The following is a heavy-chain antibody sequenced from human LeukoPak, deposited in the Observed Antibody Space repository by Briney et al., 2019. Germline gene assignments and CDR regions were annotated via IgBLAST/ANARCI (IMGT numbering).Heavy chain of an antibody. CDR2: ISADGSVT. CDR1: GFTFSRYW. J-gene: IGHJ4*02. D-gene: IGHD2-15*01. Sequence: PGGSLRLSCADSGFTFSRYWMHWVRQTPGKGLVWVSCISADGSVTRYADSVKGRFTISRDNTKSTLYLQMHSLRAEDMAVYYCAKYAVVGTPFFDYWGQGTLVTVSS. CDR3: AKYAVVGTPFFDY. V-gene: IGHV3-74*01.